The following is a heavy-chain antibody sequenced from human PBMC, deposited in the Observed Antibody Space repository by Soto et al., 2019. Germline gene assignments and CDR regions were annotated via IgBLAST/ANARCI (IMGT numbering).Heavy chain of an antibody. CDR2: ISSSSSYI. CDR1: GFTFSSYS. J-gene: IGHJ6*02. V-gene: IGHV3-21*01. Sequence: PGGSLRLSCAASGFTFSSYSMNWVRQAPGKGLEWVSSISSSSSYIYYADSVKGRFTISRDNAKNSLYLQMNSLRAEDTAVYYCASTRIFGVVTPAGMDVWGQGTTVTVSS. D-gene: IGHD3-3*01. CDR3: ASTRIFGVVTPAGMDV.